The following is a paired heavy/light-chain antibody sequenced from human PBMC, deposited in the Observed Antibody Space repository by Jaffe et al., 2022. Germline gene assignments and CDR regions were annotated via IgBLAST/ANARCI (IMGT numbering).Light chain of an antibody. J-gene: IGKJ4*01. Sequence: DIQMTQSPSSLSASVGDRVTITCQASQDISNYLNWYQQKPGKAPKLLIYDASNLETGVPSRFSGSGSGTDFTFTISSLQPEDIATYYCQQYDNLPPQLTFGGGTKVEIK. CDR2: DAS. CDR3: QQYDNLPPQLT. CDR1: QDISNY. V-gene: IGKV1-33*01.
Heavy chain of an antibody. D-gene: IGHD3-22*01. CDR2: IYYSGST. V-gene: IGHV4-59*01. CDR1: GGSISSYY. CDR3: ARLVGGPHSSGYYYRPGYYFDY. J-gene: IGHJ4*02. Sequence: QVQLQESGPGLVKPSETLSLTCTVSGGSISSYYWSWIRQPPGKGLEWIGYIYYSGSTNYNPSLKSRVTISVDTSKNQFSLKLSSVTAADTAVYYCARLVGGPHSSGYYYRPGYYFDYWGQGTLVTVSS.